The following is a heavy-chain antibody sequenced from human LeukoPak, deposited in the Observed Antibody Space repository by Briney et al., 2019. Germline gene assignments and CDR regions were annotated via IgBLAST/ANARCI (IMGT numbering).Heavy chain of an antibody. Sequence: PSETLSLTCTVSGGSISSYYWSWIRQPPGKGLECIGYIYYSGSTNYNPSLKSRVTMSVDTSKNQFSLKLSSVTAADTAVYYCARDKDYFDSGGAFDIWGQGTMVTVSS. J-gene: IGHJ3*02. CDR2: IYYSGST. CDR1: GGSISSYY. CDR3: ARDKDYFDSGGAFDI. V-gene: IGHV4-59*01. D-gene: IGHD3-22*01.